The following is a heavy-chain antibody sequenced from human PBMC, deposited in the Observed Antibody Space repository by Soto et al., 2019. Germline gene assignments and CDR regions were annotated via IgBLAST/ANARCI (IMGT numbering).Heavy chain of an antibody. V-gene: IGHV4-59*08. Sequence: PSETLSLSCTVSGVSISSYFWSWIRQPPGRGLEWIGHIHYSGSTNYNPSLKSRVTISVDTSKNQVSLKLSSVTAADTAMYFCARQVSSAWPPYYYDMDVWGQGTTVT. D-gene: IGHD6-25*01. CDR3: ARQVSSAWPPYYYDMDV. CDR2: IHYSGST. CDR1: GVSISSYF. J-gene: IGHJ6*02.